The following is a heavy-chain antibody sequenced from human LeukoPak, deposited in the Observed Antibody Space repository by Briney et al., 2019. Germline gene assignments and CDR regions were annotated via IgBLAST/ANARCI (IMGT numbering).Heavy chain of an antibody. Sequence: GASVKVSCKASGYTFTSYDINWVRQATGQGLEWMGWMNPNSGNTGYAQKFQGRVTMTRNTSISTAYMELSSLRSEDTAVYYCARGRGGVVVVVKNYWFDPWGQGTLVTVSS. J-gene: IGHJ5*02. CDR3: ARGRGGVVVVVKNYWFDP. V-gene: IGHV1-8*01. D-gene: IGHD2-15*01. CDR1: GYTFTSYD. CDR2: MNPNSGNT.